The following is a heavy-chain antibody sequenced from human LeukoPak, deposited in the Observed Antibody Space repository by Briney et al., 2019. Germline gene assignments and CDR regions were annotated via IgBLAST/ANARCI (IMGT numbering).Heavy chain of an antibody. V-gene: IGHV3-30*18. CDR3: AKSIFGSGSYPSDY. CDR1: GFTFSSYG. D-gene: IGHD3-10*01. Sequence: GGSLRLSCAASGFTFSSYGMHWVRQAPGKGLEWVAAISSDGSNKYYADSVKGRFTVSRDNSKNTLYLQMNSLRDEDTAVYYCAKSIFGSGSYPSDYWGQGTLVTVSS. J-gene: IGHJ4*02. CDR2: ISSDGSNK.